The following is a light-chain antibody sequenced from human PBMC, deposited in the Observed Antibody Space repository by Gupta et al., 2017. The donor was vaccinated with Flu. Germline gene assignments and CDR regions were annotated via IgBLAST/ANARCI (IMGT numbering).Light chain of an antibody. V-gene: IGKV1-39*01. CDR3: QQRFSSPFT. CDR1: QTIDRC. J-gene: IGKJ3*01. CDR2: GAS. Sequence: DIQITQSPPSLSASVGDRVTITCRASQTIDRCLNWYQQRPGKAPKLLIYGASTSQIGVPSRLSGSGSGSDFTLTVSGLLPEDFATYYCQQRFSSPFTFGPGTTVDIK.